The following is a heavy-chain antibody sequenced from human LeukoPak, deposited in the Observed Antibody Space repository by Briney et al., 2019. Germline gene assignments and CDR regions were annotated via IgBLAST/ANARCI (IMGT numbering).Heavy chain of an antibody. CDR1: GGSISSYY. D-gene: IGHD1-26*01. CDR2: IYYSGST. Sequence: PSETLSLTCTVSGGSISSYYWSWIRQPPGKGLEWIGYIYYSGSTNYNPSLKSRVTISVDTSKNQFSLKLSSVTAADTAVYYCARDRRWELLRRHDAFDIWGQGTMVTASS. V-gene: IGHV4-59*01. J-gene: IGHJ3*02. CDR3: ARDRRWELLRRHDAFDI.